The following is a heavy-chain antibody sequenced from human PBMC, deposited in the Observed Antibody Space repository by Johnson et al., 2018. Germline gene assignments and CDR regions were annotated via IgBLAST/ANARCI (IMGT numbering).Heavy chain of an antibody. V-gene: IGHV3-23*04. CDR1: GFTFSSYA. J-gene: IGHJ1*01. D-gene: IGHD4-17*01. CDR2: ITGGGGST. Sequence: VQLVESGGGLVQPGGSLRLSCAASGFTFSSYAMGWVRQAPGKGLAWVSAITGGGGSTYYADSVKGRLTISRDNSKNPRYLQMNSLRAEDTAGYYRGKESGPHDYGDPRGEYFQHWGQGTLVTVSS. CDR3: GKESGPHDYGDPRGEYFQH.